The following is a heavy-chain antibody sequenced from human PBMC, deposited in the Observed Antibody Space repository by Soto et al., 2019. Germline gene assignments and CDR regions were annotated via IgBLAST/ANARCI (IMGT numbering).Heavy chain of an antibody. CDR2: IIGSDGST. CDR1: GFTFNTYD. Sequence: PGGSLRLSCAASGFTFNTYDMSWVRQAPGKGLEWVSVIIGSDGSTYYADSVKGRFTISRDNSKNTLYLQMNSLRAEDTAVYYCTKGAWLDYWGQGTLVTVSS. CDR3: TKGAWLDY. V-gene: IGHV3-23*01. J-gene: IGHJ4*02.